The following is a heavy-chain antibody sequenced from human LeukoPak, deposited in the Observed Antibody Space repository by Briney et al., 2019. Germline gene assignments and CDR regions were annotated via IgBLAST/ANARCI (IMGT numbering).Heavy chain of an antibody. V-gene: IGHV3-64D*09. J-gene: IGHJ4*02. CDR1: GFTFSSYA. Sequence: GSLRLSCSASGFTFSSYAMHWVRQAPGKGLQYVSSITSNGDTTYYADSVKGRFTISRDNSKNTLYLQMSSLRSEDTAVYYCLRDRVGVSEYWGQGSLVTVSS. CDR2: ITSNGDTT. CDR3: LRDRVGVSEY. D-gene: IGHD3-16*01.